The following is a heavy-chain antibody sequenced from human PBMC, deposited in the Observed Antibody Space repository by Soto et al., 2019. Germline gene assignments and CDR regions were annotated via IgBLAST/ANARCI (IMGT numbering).Heavy chain of an antibody. CDR3: ARGGWGFGETQYYYHYYMDV. CDR2: VSAYNGNT. J-gene: IGHJ6*03. V-gene: IGHV1-18*01. Sequence: ASGKGSCKDSGYTFSSYGIRRVRQAPGQGVEGMGWVSAYNGNTNYAPKLQGRVTMTTDTSTSTAYMELRSLRSDDTAVYYCARGGWGFGETQYYYHYYMDVWGKGTTVTVSS. D-gene: IGHD3-10*01. CDR1: GYTFSSYG.